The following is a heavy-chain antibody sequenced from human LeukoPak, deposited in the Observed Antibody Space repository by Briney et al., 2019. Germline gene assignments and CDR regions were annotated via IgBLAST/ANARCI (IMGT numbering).Heavy chain of an antibody. CDR1: GGSISSGGYS. J-gene: IGHJ6*02. V-gene: IGHV4-30-2*01. CDR2: IYHSGST. CDR3: ARERHYTMDV. D-gene: IGHD3-10*01. Sequence: SETPSLTCAVSGGSISSGGYSWSWIRQPPGKGLEWIGYIYHSGSTYYNPSLKSRVTISVDRSKNQFSLKLSSVTAADTAVYYCARERHYTMDVWGQGTTVTVSS.